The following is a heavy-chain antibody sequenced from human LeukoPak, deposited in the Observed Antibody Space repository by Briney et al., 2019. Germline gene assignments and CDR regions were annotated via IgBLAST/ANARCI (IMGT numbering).Heavy chain of an antibody. CDR2: MSAYNGNT. Sequence: ASVKVSCKASGYTFTSYGISWVRQAPGQGLEWMGWMSAYNGNTNYAQKLQGRVTMTTDTSTSTAYMELRSLRSDDTAVYYCARNDQTLGQWLALDYWGQGTLVTVSS. V-gene: IGHV1-18*01. J-gene: IGHJ4*02. D-gene: IGHD6-19*01. CDR3: ARNDQTLGQWLALDY. CDR1: GYTFTSYG.